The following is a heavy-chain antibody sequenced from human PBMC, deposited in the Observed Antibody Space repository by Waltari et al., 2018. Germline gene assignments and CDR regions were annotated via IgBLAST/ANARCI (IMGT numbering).Heavy chain of an antibody. V-gene: IGHV4-34*01. CDR1: GGSFSGYY. J-gene: IGHJ6*02. CDR3: ARDKALYYYYGMDV. Sequence: QVQLQQWGAGLLKPSETLSLTCAVYGGSFSGYYWRWTRQPPGKGLEWIGEINHSGSTNYNPSLKSRVTISVDTSKNQFSLKLSSVTAADTAVYYCARDKALYYYYGMDVWGQGTTVTVSS. CDR2: INHSGST.